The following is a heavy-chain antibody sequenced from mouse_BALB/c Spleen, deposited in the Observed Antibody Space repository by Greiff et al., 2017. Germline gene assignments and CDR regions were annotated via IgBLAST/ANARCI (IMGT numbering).Heavy chain of an antibody. CDR2: IYPGDGDT. V-gene: IGHV1-87*01. J-gene: IGHJ4*01. Sequence: VKLQQSGAELARPGASVKLSCKASGYTFTSYWMQWVKQRPGQGLEWIGAIYPGDGDTRYTQKFKGKATLTADKSSSTAYMQLSSLASEDSAVYYCARRSWDRAMDYWGQGTSVTVSS. CDR1: GYTFTSYW. D-gene: IGHD4-1*01. CDR3: ARRSWDRAMDY.